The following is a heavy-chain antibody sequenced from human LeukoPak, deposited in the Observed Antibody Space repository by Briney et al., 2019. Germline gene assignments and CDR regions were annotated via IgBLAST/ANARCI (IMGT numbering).Heavy chain of an antibody. CDR3: ARDPSGGGADFDY. CDR1: GFTVSSNY. D-gene: IGHD4-23*01. V-gene: IGHV3-66*01. Sequence: GGSLRLSCAASGFTVSSNYMSWVRQAPGKGLEWVSVIYSGGSTYYADSVKGRFTISRDNSKNTLYLQMNSLRAEDTAVYYCARDPSGGGADFDYWGQGTLVTVSS. CDR2: IYSGGST. J-gene: IGHJ4*02.